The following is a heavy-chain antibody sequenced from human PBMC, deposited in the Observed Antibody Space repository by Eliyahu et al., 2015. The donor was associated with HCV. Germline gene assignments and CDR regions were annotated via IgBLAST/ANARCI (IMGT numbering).Heavy chain of an antibody. CDR3: ARAVFGVITGFDY. Sequence: EVQLVESGGGLVQPGGSLRLSCAASGFTFSXYWMXWVRQAPGKGLEWVANIKQRGSEKYYADSVKGRFTISRDNAKNSLYLQMNSLRAEDTAVYYCARAVFGVITGFDYWGQGTLVTVSS. CDR2: IKQRGSEK. CDR1: GFTFSXYW. V-gene: IGHV3-7*01. J-gene: IGHJ4*02. D-gene: IGHD3-22*01.